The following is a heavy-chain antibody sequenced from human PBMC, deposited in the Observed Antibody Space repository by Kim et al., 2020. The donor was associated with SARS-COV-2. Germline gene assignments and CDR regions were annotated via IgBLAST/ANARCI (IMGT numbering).Heavy chain of an antibody. Sequence: YGGTTENAASVKGRSTISIDESKNSAYLQMNSLKIEDTAVYYCTRGVLDVWGQGTTVTVSS. J-gene: IGHJ6*02. CDR2: YGGTT. V-gene: IGHV3-49*02. D-gene: IGHD3-10*01. CDR3: TRGVLDV.